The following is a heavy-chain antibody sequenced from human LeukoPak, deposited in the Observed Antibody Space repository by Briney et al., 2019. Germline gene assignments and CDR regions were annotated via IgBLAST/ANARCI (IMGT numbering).Heavy chain of an antibody. J-gene: IGHJ6*04. V-gene: IGHV4-38-2*02. CDR2: IYHSGST. D-gene: IGHD2-2*01. CDR1: GYSISSGYY. Sequence: PSETLSLTCAVSGYSISSGYYWGWIRQPPGKGLEWIGSIYHSGSTYYNPSLKSRVTISVDTSKNQFSLKLSSVTAADTAVYYCAREAYCSSTSCYGNGDVWGKGTTVTVPS. CDR3: AREAYCSSTSCYGNGDV.